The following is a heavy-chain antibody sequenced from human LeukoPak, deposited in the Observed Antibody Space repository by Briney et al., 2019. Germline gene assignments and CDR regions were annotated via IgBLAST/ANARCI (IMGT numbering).Heavy chain of an antibody. J-gene: IGHJ4*02. CDR2: ISSGSSYT. Sequence: GGSLRLSCAASGFTVSNNYMSWVRQAPGKGLEWVSYISSGSSYTNNADSVKGRFTISRDNAKNSLYLQMNSLRAEDTAVYYCARGRQPDCWGQGTLVTVSS. V-gene: IGHV3-11*05. D-gene: IGHD2-2*01. CDR3: ARGRQPDC. CDR1: GFTVSNNY.